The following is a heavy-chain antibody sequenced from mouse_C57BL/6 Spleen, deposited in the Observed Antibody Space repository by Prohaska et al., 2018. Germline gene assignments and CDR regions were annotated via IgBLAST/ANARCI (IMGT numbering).Heavy chain of an antibody. CDR1: GIDFSRSW. Sequence: EVKLLQSGGGLVQPGGSLKLYCAASGIDFSRSWMSWVRRAPGKGLEWIGEINPDSSKINYAPSLKDKFIISRDNAKNTLYLQMSKVRSEDTALYYCARSELDYFDYWGQGTTLTVSS. CDR2: INPDSSKI. CDR3: ARSELDYFDY. J-gene: IGHJ2*01. D-gene: IGHD4-1*01. V-gene: IGHV4-1*01.